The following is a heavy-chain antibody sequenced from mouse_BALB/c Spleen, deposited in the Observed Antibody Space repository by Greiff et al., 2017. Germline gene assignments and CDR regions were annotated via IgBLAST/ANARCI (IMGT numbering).Heavy chain of an antibody. CDR1: GFSLTSYG. J-gene: IGHJ4*01. CDR3: ARIWITTEYYYAMDY. CDR2: IWSGGST. D-gene: IGHD2-4*01. Sequence: VQLKQSGPRLVQPSQSLSITCTVSGFSLTSYGVHWVRQSPGKGLEWLGVIWSGGSTDYNAAFISRLSISKDNSKSQVFFKMNSLQANDTAIYYCARIWITTEYYYAMDYWGQGTSVTVSS. V-gene: IGHV2-2*02.